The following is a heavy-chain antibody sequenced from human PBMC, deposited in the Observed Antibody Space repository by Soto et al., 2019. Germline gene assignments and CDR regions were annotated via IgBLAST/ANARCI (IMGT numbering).Heavy chain of an antibody. D-gene: IGHD2-21*01. CDR1: GFTFSGSA. Sequence: PGGSLRLSCAASGFTFSGSAMHWVRQASRKGLEWVGRIRSKANSYATAYAASVKGRFTISRDDSKNTAYLQMNSLKTEDTAVYYCTRHPPYSLDAFDICGQGTMVPVSS. CDR2: IRSKANSYAT. CDR3: TRHPPYSLDAFDI. V-gene: IGHV3-73*01. J-gene: IGHJ3*02.